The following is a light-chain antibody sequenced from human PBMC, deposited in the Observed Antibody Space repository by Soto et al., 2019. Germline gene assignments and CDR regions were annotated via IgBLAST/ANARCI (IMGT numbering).Light chain of an antibody. CDR3: SSYTTRSTVV. V-gene: IGLV2-14*01. J-gene: IGLJ2*01. CDR1: SSDVGAYNY. Sequence: QSALTQPASVSGSPGQSITISCTGTSSDVGAYNYVSWYQHLPGKAPKLMIFEVTHRPSGVSNRFSGSQSGNTASLTISGLQAEDEADYYCSSYTTRSTVVFGGVTKLTVL. CDR2: EVT.